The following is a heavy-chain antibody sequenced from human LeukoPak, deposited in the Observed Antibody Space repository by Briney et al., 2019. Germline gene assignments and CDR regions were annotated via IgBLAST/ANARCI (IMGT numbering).Heavy chain of an antibody. D-gene: IGHD3-22*01. CDR3: ASQYYYDSSGYSHY. Sequence: ASVKVSCKASGYTFTGYYMHWVRQAPGQGLEWMGRINPNSGGTNYAQKFQGRVTMTRDTSISTAYMELSRLRSDDTAAYYCASQYYYDSSGYSHYWGQGTLVTVSS. CDR1: GYTFTGYY. V-gene: IGHV1-2*06. J-gene: IGHJ4*02. CDR2: INPNSGGT.